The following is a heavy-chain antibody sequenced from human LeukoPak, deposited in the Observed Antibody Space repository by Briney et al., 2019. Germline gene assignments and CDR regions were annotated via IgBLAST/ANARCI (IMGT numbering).Heavy chain of an antibody. V-gene: IGHV3-7*01. CDR3: ARDSGSGGS. J-gene: IGHJ5*02. CDR1: GLTFSNYW. D-gene: IGHD6-19*01. Sequence: PGGSLRLSCVASGLTFSNYWMSWVRQPPGKGLEWVAHIKPDGSEKNYVDSVKGRFTLFRDDAKNSVYLQMNSLRVEDTAVYYCARDSGSGGSWGQGTPVTVSS. CDR2: IKPDGSEK.